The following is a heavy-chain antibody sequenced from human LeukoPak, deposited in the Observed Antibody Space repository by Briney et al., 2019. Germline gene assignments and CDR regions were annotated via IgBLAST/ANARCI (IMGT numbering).Heavy chain of an antibody. CDR1: GYSTSSGYY. J-gene: IGHJ4*02. V-gene: IGHV4-38-2*02. D-gene: IGHD3-10*01. CDR2: IYHSGST. CDR3: ARNMVRGVIINY. Sequence: SETLSLTCTVSGYSTSSGYYWGWIRQPPGKGLEWIGSIYHSGSTYHNPSLKSRVTISVDTSKNQFSLKLSSVTAADTAVYYCARNMVRGVIINYWGQGTLVTVSS.